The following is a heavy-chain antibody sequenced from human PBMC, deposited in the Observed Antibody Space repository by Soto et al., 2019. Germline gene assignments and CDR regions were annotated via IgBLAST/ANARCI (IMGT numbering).Heavy chain of an antibody. J-gene: IGHJ6*03. CDR3: ARDRRLGYYYYYMDV. CDR2: IYYSGST. CDR1: GGSISSGGYY. D-gene: IGHD3-22*01. V-gene: IGHV4-31*03. Sequence: QVQLQESGPGLVKPSQTLSLTCTVSGGSISSGGYYWSWIRQHPGKGLEWIGYIYYSGSTYYNPSLKSRVTISVDTSKNQFSLKLSSVTAADTAVYYCARDRRLGYYYYYMDVWGNAPTVTVSS.